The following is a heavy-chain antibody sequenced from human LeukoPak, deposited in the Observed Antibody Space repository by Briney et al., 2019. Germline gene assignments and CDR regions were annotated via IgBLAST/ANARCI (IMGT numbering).Heavy chain of an antibody. CDR3: ARPASLCGGDCSSAGDAFDI. CDR1: GFTVSSNY. D-gene: IGHD2-21*01. V-gene: IGHV3-53*01. J-gene: IGHJ3*02. CDR2: IYSGGST. Sequence: GGSLRLSCAASGFTVSSNYMSWVRQAPGKGLEWVSVIYSGGSTYYADSVKGRFTISRDNSKNTVYLQMNRLRAEDTAVYYCARPASLCGGDCSSAGDAFDIGGQGTMVTVS.